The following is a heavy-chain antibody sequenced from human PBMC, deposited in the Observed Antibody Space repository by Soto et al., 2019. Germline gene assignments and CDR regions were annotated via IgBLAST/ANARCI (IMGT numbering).Heavy chain of an antibody. V-gene: IGHV1-69*12. CDR2: IIPIFGTA. CDR1: VGTFSSYA. CDR3: AREGGHDYGDQSYGMDV. D-gene: IGHD4-17*01. Sequence: QVQLVQSGAEVKKPGSSVKVSCKASVGTFSSYAISWVRQAPGQGLEWMGGIIPIFGTANYAQKLQGRVTMTADESTSTAYMELSSLTSEATAVYYCAREGGHDYGDQSYGMDVWGQGTTVTVSS. J-gene: IGHJ6*02.